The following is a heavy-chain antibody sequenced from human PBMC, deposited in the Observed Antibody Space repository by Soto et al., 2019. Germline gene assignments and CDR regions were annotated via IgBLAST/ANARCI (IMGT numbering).Heavy chain of an antibody. J-gene: IGHJ4*02. Sequence: NPSETLSLTCAVFGGSFSSYYWSWIRQPPGKGLEWIGYIYYSGSTNYNPSLKSRVTISVDTSKNQFSLKLSSVTAADTAVYYCARGFKWLRSYFDYWGQGTLVTVSS. CDR2: IYYSGST. CDR1: GGSFSSYY. D-gene: IGHD5-12*01. CDR3: ARGFKWLRSYFDY. V-gene: IGHV4-59*01.